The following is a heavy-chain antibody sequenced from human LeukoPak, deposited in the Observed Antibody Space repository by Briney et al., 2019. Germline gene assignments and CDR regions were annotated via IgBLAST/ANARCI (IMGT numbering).Heavy chain of an antibody. J-gene: IGHJ3*02. CDR3: ARSSGQWLVSGNDAFDI. V-gene: IGHV3-30-3*01. D-gene: IGHD6-19*01. Sequence: GGSLRLSCAAFGFTFSSYTMHWVRQAPGKGLEWVAVISYDGSNKYYADSVKGRFTISRDNSKNTLYLQMNSLRAEDTAVYYCARSSGQWLVSGNDAFDIWGQGTMVTVSS. CDR1: GFTFSSYT. CDR2: ISYDGSNK.